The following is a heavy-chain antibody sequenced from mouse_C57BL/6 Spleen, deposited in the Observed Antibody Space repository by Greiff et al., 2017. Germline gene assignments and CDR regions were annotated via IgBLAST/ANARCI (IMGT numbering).Heavy chain of an antibody. D-gene: IGHD4-1*01. CDR3: TRDLTGNAMDY. CDR2: ISSGGDYL. CDR1: GFTFSSYA. V-gene: IGHV5-9-1*02. Sequence: EVKLMESGEGLVKPGGSLKLSCAASGFTFSSYAMSWVRPPPEERLAWVAYISSGGDYLYYADTMKGRFTISRENARNTLYLQMSSLKSEDTAMYYCTRDLTGNAMDYWGQGTSVTVSS. J-gene: IGHJ4*01.